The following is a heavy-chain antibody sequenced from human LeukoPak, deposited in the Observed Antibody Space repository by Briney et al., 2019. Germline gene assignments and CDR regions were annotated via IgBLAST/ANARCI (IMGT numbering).Heavy chain of an antibody. J-gene: IGHJ4*02. Sequence: PGGSLRLSCAASGFTFSDYYMSWICQAPGKGLEWVSYISSSSSYTNYADSVKGRFTISRDNAKNSLYLQMNSLRAEDTAVYYCARTPYYYDSSGYYPSDYWGQGTLVTVSS. CDR1: GFTFSDYY. D-gene: IGHD3-22*01. CDR3: ARTPYYYDSSGYYPSDY. V-gene: IGHV3-11*03. CDR2: ISSSSSYT.